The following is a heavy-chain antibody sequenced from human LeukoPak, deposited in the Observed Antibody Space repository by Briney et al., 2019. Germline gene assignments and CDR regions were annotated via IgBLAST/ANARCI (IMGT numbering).Heavy chain of an antibody. CDR1: GYTFPDYG. J-gene: IGHJ4*02. D-gene: IGHD2-15*01. CDR3: ARDRLGYCGYGSCLLFDN. V-gene: IGHV1-18*01. Sequence: GGSVKVSCKASGYTFPDYGISWVRQAPGHGLEWMVWISADIGNTNYAQNFQGRVTMTRDRSTSTGYMELTSLTSDDTTVYYCARDRLGYCGYGSCLLFDNWGQGTLVTVSS. CDR2: ISADIGNT.